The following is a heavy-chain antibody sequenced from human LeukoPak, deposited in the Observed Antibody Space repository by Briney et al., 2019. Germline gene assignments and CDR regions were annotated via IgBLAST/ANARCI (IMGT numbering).Heavy chain of an antibody. CDR2: ISSSSSTI. CDR3: AKRVLRYHPVYYYGMDV. CDR1: GFTFSDYY. Sequence: PGGSLRLSCAASGFTFSDYYMNWVRQAPGKGLEWVSYISSSSSTIYYADSVKGRFTISRDNAKNSLYLQMNSLRAEDTAVYYCAKRVLRYHPVYYYGMDVWGQGTTVTVSS. J-gene: IGHJ6*02. V-gene: IGHV3-48*01. D-gene: IGHD3-9*01.